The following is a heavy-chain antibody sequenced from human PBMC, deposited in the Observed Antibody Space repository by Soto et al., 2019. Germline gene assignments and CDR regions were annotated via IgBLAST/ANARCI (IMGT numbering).Heavy chain of an antibody. D-gene: IGHD6-13*01. CDR1: GGSISSSSYY. Sequence: SETLSLTCTVSGGSISSSSYYWGWIRQPPGKGLEWIGSIYYSGSTYYNPSVKSRVTISVDTSKNQFALKLSSVTAADTAVYYCARHRWEYSSSWYNYYYYGMDVWGQGTTVTVSS. CDR3: ARHRWEYSSSWYNYYYYGMDV. V-gene: IGHV4-39*01. J-gene: IGHJ6*02. CDR2: IYYSGST.